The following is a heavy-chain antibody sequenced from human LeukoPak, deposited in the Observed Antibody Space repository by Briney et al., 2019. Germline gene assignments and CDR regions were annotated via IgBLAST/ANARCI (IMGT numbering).Heavy chain of an antibody. CDR2: INTDGSST. CDR1: GFTFSSYW. V-gene: IGHV3-74*01. CDR3: ARDLELRHQSYYYYYMDV. Sequence: GGSLRLSCAASGFTFSSYWMHWVRQAPGKGLVWVSRINTDGSSTSYADSVKGRFTISRDNAKNTLYLQMNSLRAEDTAVYYCARDLELRHQSYYYYYMDVWGKGTTVTVSS. J-gene: IGHJ6*03. D-gene: IGHD1-26*01.